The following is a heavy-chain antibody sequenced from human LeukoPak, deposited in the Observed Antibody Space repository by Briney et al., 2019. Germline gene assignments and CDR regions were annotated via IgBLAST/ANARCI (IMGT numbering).Heavy chain of an antibody. CDR1: GFTFGDYA. J-gene: IGHJ4*02. Sequence: PGGSLRLSCTASGFTFGDYAMTWVRQAPGKGLEWVGFITSKAYGGTTEYAASVKGRFTISRDDSKSIAYLQVNSLKTEDTAVYYCTRMMYCSGGSCSFDYWGQGTLVTVSS. D-gene: IGHD2-15*01. V-gene: IGHV3-49*04. CDR3: TRMMYCSGGSCSFDY. CDR2: ITSKAYGGTT.